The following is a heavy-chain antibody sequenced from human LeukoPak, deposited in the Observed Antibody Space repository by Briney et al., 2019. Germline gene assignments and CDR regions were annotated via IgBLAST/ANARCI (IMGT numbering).Heavy chain of an antibody. V-gene: IGHV4-39*02. CDR3: ARENWNYGEDF. D-gene: IGHD1-7*01. CDR2: IYYSGST. J-gene: IGHJ4*02. CDR1: GGSISSSSYY. Sequence: NASETLSLTCTVSGGSISSSSYYWGWIRQPPGKGLEWIGSIYYSGSTYYNPSLKSRVTISVDTSKNQFSLKLSSVTAADTAVYYCARENWNYGEDFWGQGALVTVSS.